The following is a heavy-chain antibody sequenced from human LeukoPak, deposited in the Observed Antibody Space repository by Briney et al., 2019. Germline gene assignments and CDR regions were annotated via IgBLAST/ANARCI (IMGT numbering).Heavy chain of an antibody. CDR1: GLTFSSFS. D-gene: IGHD3-22*01. CDR3: ARLRRNSDKSGFYYYYDY. Sequence: PGGSLRLSCAASGLTFSSFSFNWVRHGPGKGLEWVSSINTVASYIYYADSVKGRFTISRDNAKNSLYLQMNSLRAEDTGVYYCARLRRNSDKSGFYYYYDYWGQGTLVIISS. V-gene: IGHV3-21*06. CDR2: INTVASYI. J-gene: IGHJ4*02.